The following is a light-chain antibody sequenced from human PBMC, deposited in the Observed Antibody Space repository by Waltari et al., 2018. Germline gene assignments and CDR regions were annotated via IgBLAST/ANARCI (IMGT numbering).Light chain of an antibody. Sequence: DTQSTQSPSFLSASVGDRVTITCRASQGISSYLAWYQQKPGKAPRLLIYGASTLQSGVPSRFSGSGSGTEFTLTISSLQPEDFATYYCQQLSSYLSITFGQGTRLEIK. CDR2: GAS. V-gene: IGKV1-9*01. CDR1: QGISSY. J-gene: IGKJ5*01. CDR3: QQLSSYLSIT.